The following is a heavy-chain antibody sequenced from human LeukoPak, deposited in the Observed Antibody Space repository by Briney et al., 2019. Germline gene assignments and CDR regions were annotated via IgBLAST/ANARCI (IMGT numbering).Heavy chain of an antibody. V-gene: IGHV4-59*08. J-gene: IGHJ4*02. CDR3: AGHHPRNTVDF. CDR2: ISDIGSI. Sequence: SETLSLTCTVSGGSISSYYWSWIRQPPGKGLEWIAYISDIGSINYNPSLKSRVIISLDTSKNQFSLKLSSVTAADTAVYYCAGHHPRNTVDFWGREPWSPSPQ. CDR1: GGSISSYY. D-gene: IGHD2/OR15-2a*01.